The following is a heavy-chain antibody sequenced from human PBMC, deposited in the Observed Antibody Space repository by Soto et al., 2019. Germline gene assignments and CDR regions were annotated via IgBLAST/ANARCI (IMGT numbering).Heavy chain of an antibody. CDR1: GFTFNTYG. Sequence: QVQLVESGGGGVQPGRSLRLSCAASGFTFNTYGMHWVRQAPGKGLEWVALISYDGSYEYYADSVKGRFTISRDNSKNTLYLQMSSLRAEDTAVYYCARVPQGWGQGTLVTVSS. V-gene: IGHV3-30*03. CDR3: ARVPQG. J-gene: IGHJ4*02. CDR2: ISYDGSYE.